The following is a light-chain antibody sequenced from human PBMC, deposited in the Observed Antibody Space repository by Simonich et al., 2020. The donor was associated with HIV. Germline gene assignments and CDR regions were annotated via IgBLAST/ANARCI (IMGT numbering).Light chain of an antibody. V-gene: IGKV3-15*01. Sequence: EIVMTQSPATLSVSPGERATLSCRASQSVSSNLAWYQQKPGQAPRLLIYYAYSRATGIPARFSGSGFGTEFTLTISSMQSEDFALYYCQQYNNWPSPFTFGPGTKVDIK. CDR3: QQYNNWPSPFT. CDR1: QSVSSN. J-gene: IGKJ3*01. CDR2: YAY.